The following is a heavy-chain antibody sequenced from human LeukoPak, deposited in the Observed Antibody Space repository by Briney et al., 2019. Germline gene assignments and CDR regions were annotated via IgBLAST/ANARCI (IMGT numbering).Heavy chain of an antibody. CDR1: GGTLSSYA. CDR2: IIPIFGIA. V-gene: IGHV1-69*04. J-gene: IGHJ4*02. Sequence: ASVKVSCKASGGTLSSYAISWVRQAPGQGLEWMGRIIPIFGIANYAQKFQGRVTITADKSTSTAYMELSSLGSEDTAVYYCASGLKTVTLDYWGQGTLVTVSS. CDR3: ASGLKTVTLDY. D-gene: IGHD4-17*01.